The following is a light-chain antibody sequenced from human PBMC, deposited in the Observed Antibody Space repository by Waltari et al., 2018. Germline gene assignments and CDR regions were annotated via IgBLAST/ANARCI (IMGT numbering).Light chain of an antibody. CDR2: EVS. V-gene: IGLV2-14*01. CDR3: SSYTTSNAPGV. J-gene: IGLJ1*01. Sequence: QSALTQPASVPGSPGQSLTISCPGTDSDVGAYNFVSWYRQHPGKAPHLIIYEVSERPPGISDRFSGSKSDNTASLTISGLQADDEAVYYCSSYTTSNAPGVFGTGTKVTVL. CDR1: DSDVGAYNF.